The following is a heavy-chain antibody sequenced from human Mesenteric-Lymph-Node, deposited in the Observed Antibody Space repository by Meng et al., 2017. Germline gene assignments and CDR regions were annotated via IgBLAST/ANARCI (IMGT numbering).Heavy chain of an antibody. J-gene: IGHJ3*02. CDR1: GYTFTSYD. CDR3: ARVVATSDAFDI. D-gene: IGHD5-12*01. Sequence: QVQLVQSGAEVKKPGASVKVSCKASGYTFTSYDINWVRQGTGQGLEWMGGIIPIFGTANYAQKFQGRVTITTDESTSTAYMELSSLRSEDTAVYYCARVVATSDAFDIWGQGTMVTVSS. V-gene: IGHV1-69*01. CDR2: IIPIFGTA.